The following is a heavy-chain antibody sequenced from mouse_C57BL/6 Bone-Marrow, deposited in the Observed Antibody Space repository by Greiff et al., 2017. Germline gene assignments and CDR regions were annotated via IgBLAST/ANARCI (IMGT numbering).Heavy chain of an antibody. CDR2: IYPGGGYT. J-gene: IGHJ3*01. D-gene: IGHD2-4*01. Sequence: QVQLQQSGAELVRPGTSVKMSCKASRYTFTNYWIGWAKQRPGHGLEWIGDIYPGGGYTNYNEKFKGKATLTAEKSSSTAYMQFSSLTSEDSAIYYCARFGDYDGFAYWGQGTLVTVSA. CDR1: RYTFTNYW. CDR3: ARFGDYDGFAY. V-gene: IGHV1-63*01.